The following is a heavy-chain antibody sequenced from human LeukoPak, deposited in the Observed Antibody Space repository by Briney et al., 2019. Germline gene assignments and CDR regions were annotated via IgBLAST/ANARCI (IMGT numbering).Heavy chain of an antibody. CDR2: INSDGSST. CDR1: GFTFSSYW. Sequence: PGGSLRLSCAASGFTFSSYWMHWVRQAPGKGLVWVSRINSDGSSTSYADSVKGRFTISRDNAKNTLYLQMNSLRAEDTALYYCARDQGSGYFFRDAFDIWGQGTMVTVSS. CDR3: ARDQGSGYFFRDAFDI. J-gene: IGHJ3*02. V-gene: IGHV3-74*01. D-gene: IGHD3-22*01.